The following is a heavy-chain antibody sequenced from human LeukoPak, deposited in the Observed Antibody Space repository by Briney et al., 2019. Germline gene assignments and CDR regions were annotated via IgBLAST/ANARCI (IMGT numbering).Heavy chain of an antibody. D-gene: IGHD3-3*01. CDR1: GGSISSSSYY. V-gene: IGHV4-39*01. CDR2: IYYSGST. CDR3: ARRQGFWSGYQRFYFDY. J-gene: IGHJ4*02. Sequence: PSETLSLTCTVSGGSISSSSYYWGWIRQPPGKGLEWIGSIYYSGSTYYNPSLKSRVTISVDTSKNQFSLKLSSVTAADTAVYYCARRQGFWSGYQRFYFDYWGQGTLVTVSS.